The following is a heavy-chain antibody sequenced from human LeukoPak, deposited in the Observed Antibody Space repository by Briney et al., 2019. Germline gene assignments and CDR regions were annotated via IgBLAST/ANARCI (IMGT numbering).Heavy chain of an antibody. J-gene: IGHJ4*02. CDR1: GGSFSVYY. Sequence: PSETLSLTCAVYGGSFSVYYWSCIREPPGKGGWCRGEINDRGSTNYNPSLKSRVTISVDTSKNQFSLKLSSLTAADTAVYYCARGGSYDSSGYYLLGYWGQGTLVTVSS. CDR3: ARGGSYDSSGYYLLGY. D-gene: IGHD3-22*01. CDR2: INDRGST. V-gene: IGHV4-34*01.